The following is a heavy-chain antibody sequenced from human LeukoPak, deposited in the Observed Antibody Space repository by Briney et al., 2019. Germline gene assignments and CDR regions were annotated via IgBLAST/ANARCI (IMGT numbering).Heavy chain of an antibody. V-gene: IGHV1-69*13. D-gene: IGHD4-17*01. CDR1: GGTFSSYA. J-gene: IGHJ4*02. Sequence: GASVKVSCKASGGTFSSYAISWVRQAPGQGLEWMGGIIPIFGTANYAQKFQGRVTITADESTSTAYMELSSLRSEDTAVYYCARGDNRFTTVTTNFDYWGPGTLVTVSS. CDR3: ARGDNRFTTVTTNFDY. CDR2: IIPIFGTA.